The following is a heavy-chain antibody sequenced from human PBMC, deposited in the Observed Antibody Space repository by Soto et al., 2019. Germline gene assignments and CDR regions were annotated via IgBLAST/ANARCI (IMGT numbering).Heavy chain of an antibody. V-gene: IGHV3-13*01. J-gene: IGHJ5*02. CDR2: IGTAGDT. Sequence: EVQLVESGGGLVQPGGSLRLSCAASGFTFSSYDMHWVRQATGKGLEWVSAIGTAGDTYYPGSVKGRFTISRDNSKNMVFLQMNSLTVEDTAVYYCGKYSDYGDHRDWFDPWGQGTLVTVSS. CDR1: GFTFSSYD. D-gene: IGHD4-17*01. CDR3: GKYSDYGDHRDWFDP.